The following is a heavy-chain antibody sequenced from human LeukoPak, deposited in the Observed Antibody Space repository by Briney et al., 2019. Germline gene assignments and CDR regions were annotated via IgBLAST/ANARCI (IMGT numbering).Heavy chain of an antibody. Sequence: GGSLRLSCAASGFTFSDYYMSWVRQAPGKGLEWVSFISRSSGSYTNYADSVKGRFTVSRDNAKNSLYLQMNSLRAEDTAVYFCARGGAAAALDYWGQGTLITVSS. D-gene: IGHD6-13*01. J-gene: IGHJ4*02. V-gene: IGHV3-11*06. CDR1: GFTFSDYY. CDR3: ARGGAAAALDY. CDR2: ISRSSGSYT.